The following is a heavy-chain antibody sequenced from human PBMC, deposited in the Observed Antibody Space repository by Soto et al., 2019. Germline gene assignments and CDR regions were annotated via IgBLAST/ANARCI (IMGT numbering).Heavy chain of an antibody. CDR3: AREWPAYYGSGSSTYGMDV. D-gene: IGHD3-10*01. Sequence: EVQLVESGGGLVQPGGSPRLSCAASGFTFSSYSMNWVRQAPGKGLEWVSYISSSSSTIYYADSVKGRFTISRDNAKNSLYLQMNSLRDEDTAVYYCAREWPAYYGSGSSTYGMDVWGQGTTVTVSS. CDR2: ISSSSSTI. V-gene: IGHV3-48*02. J-gene: IGHJ6*02. CDR1: GFTFSSYS.